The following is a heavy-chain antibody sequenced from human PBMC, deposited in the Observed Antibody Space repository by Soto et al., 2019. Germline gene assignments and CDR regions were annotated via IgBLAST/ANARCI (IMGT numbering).Heavy chain of an antibody. J-gene: IGHJ6*02. CDR2: IDPSDSYT. CDR1: GYSFSNDW. Sequence: GESLKTFCSGSGYSFSNDWISWVRQMPGKGLEVMGRIDPSDSYTNYSPSFQGHVTISADKSISTAYLQWSSLKASDTAMYYCARKGWYREDYYGMDVWGQGITVTVSS. D-gene: IGHD6-19*01. V-gene: IGHV5-10-1*01. CDR3: ARKGWYREDYYGMDV.